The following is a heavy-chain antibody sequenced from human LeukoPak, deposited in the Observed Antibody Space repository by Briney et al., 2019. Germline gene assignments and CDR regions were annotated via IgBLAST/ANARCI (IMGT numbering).Heavy chain of an antibody. D-gene: IGHD6-13*01. Sequence: PSETLSLTCTVFGGPITGYYWSWIRQPPGKGLEWIGYVSYRGSTNYNPSLKSGVTISVDTSKNQFSLKLSSVTAADTAVYYCARPYSSNWYDAFHFWGQGTMVTVSS. CDR2: VSYRGST. V-gene: IGHV4-59*01. CDR1: GGPITGYY. J-gene: IGHJ3*01. CDR3: ARPYSSNWYDAFHF.